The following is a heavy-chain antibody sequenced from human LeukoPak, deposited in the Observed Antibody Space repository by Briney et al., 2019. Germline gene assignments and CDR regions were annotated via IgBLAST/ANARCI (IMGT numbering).Heavy chain of an antibody. J-gene: IGHJ4*02. Sequence: ASVKVSCKASGGTFSSYAISWVRQAPGQGLEWMGGIIPIFGTANYAQKFQGRVTITADKSTSTAYMELSSLRSEDTAVYYCARGYNEYYFDYWGQGTLVTVSS. V-gene: IGHV1-69*06. CDR3: ARGYNEYYFDY. CDR1: GGTFSSYA. D-gene: IGHD1-14*01. CDR2: IIPIFGTA.